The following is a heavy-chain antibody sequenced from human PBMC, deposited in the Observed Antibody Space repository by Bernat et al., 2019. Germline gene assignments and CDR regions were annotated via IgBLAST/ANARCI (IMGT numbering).Heavy chain of an antibody. D-gene: IGHD3-22*01. V-gene: IGHV3-30-3*01. CDR2: ISYDGSNK. CDR3: AREAYYDSSGFDY. CDR1: GFTFSSYA. J-gene: IGHJ4*02. Sequence: QVQLVESGGGVVQPGRSLRLSCAASGFTFSSYAMHWVRQAPGKGLEWVAVISYDGSNKYYADSVKGRFTISRDNSKNTLYLQMNSLRAEDTAVYYCAREAYYDSSGFDYWGQGTLVIVSS.